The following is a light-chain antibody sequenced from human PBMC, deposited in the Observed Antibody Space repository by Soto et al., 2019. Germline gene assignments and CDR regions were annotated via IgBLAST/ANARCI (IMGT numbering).Light chain of an antibody. V-gene: IGLV2-14*01. CDR1: SGDVGGYNF. CDR3: SSYSSKSTPV. Sequence: QSALTQPASVSGSPGQSITISCTGTSGDVGGYNFVSWYQQHPGEGPKLIIYEVTNRPSGVSDRFSGSKSGYTASLTISGLQADDDGDYYCSSYSSKSTPVFGGGTK. CDR2: EVT. J-gene: IGLJ3*02.